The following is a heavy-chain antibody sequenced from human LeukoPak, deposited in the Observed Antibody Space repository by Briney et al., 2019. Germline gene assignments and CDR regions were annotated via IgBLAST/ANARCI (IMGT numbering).Heavy chain of an antibody. CDR2: IIPVLGIA. D-gene: IGHD1-7*01. Sequence: SVKVSCKASGGTFSSYTISWVRQAPGQGLEWMGRIIPVLGIANYAQKFQGRVTITADKSTSTAYMELSSLRSEDTAVYYCARGELELRFDYWGQGTLVTVSS. V-gene: IGHV1-69*02. CDR1: GGTFSSYT. J-gene: IGHJ4*02. CDR3: ARGELELRFDY.